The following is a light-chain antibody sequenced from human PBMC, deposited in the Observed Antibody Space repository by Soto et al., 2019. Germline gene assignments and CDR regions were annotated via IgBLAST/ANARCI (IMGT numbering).Light chain of an antibody. CDR1: QSVSNNY. CDR2: GAS. Sequence: GWPQSPGTLSLAPGERATLSCMASQSVSNNYLAWYQQKPGQAPRLLIYGASNRATGIPDRFSGSGSGTDFTLTISRLEPEDFAVYYCQQYGSSGTFGQGTKVAIK. CDR3: QQYGSSGT. V-gene: IGKV3-20*01. J-gene: IGKJ1*01.